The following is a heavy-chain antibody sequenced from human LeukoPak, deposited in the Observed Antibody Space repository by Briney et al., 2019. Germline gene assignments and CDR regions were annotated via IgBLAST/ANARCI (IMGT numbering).Heavy chain of an antibody. J-gene: IGHJ6*03. CDR3: ARDSYYYYYMDV. V-gene: IGHV4-30-4*01. CDR1: GGSISRGDYY. CDR2: IYYRGST. Sequence: SQTLSLTCTVSGGSISRGDYYWSWIRQPPGKGLEWIGYIYYRGSTYYNPSLKSRVTLSVDTSKNQLSLRLSSVTAADTAMYYCARDSYYYYYMDVWGRGTTVTVSS.